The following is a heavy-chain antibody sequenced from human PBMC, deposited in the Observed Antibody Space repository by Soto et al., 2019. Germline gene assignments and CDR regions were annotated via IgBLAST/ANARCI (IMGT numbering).Heavy chain of an antibody. CDR2: IIPIFGTA. CDR1: GGTFSSYA. J-gene: IGHJ3*02. D-gene: IGHD2-2*01. Sequence: SVKVSCKASGGTFSSYAISWVRQAPGQGLEWMGGIIPIFGTANYAQKFQGRVTITADESTSTAYMELSSLRSEDTAVYYCEGPGYKLLSVNAFDIWGQGTMVTVSS. CDR3: EGPGYKLLSVNAFDI. V-gene: IGHV1-69*13.